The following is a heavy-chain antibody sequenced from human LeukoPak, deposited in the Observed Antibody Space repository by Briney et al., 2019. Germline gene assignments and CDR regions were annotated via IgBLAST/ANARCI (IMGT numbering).Heavy chain of an antibody. J-gene: IGHJ4*02. CDR1: GYTFTGYY. D-gene: IGHD3-3*01. Sequence: GASVRVPCKASGYTFTGYYLHWVRQAPGQGLEWMGWITPNSGGTNYAQKFQGRVTMTRDTSITTAYMELTSLRSDDTAVYYCVLYDFWSGYPDYWGQGTLVTVSS. CDR3: VLYDFWSGYPDY. CDR2: ITPNSGGT. V-gene: IGHV1-2*02.